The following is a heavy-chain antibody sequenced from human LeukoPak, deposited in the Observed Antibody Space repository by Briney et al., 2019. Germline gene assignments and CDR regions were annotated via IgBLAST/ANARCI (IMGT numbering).Heavy chain of an antibody. J-gene: IGHJ4*02. CDR1: GGSISSGDYY. V-gene: IGHV4-30-4*08. D-gene: IGHD6-13*01. Sequence: SQTMSLTCTVSGGSISSGDYYWSWIRQPPGKGLEWIGYIYYSGSTYYNPSLKSRVTISVDTSKNQFSLKLSSVTAADTDVYYCATQLPEIAAAGTFDYWGQGTLVAVSS. CDR3: ATQLPEIAAAGTFDY. CDR2: IYYSGST.